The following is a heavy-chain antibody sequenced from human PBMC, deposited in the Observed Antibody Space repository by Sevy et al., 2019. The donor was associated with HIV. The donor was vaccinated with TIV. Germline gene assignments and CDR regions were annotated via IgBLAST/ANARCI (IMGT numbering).Heavy chain of an antibody. CDR3: ARVNCSGGSCYYYYGMDV. D-gene: IGHD2-15*01. CDR1: GFTVSSNY. Sequence: GGSLRPSCAASGFTVSSNYMSWVRQAPGKGLEWVSVIYSGGSKYYADSVKGRFTISRDNSKNTLYLQMNSLRAEDTAVYYCARVNCSGGSCYYYYGMDVWGQGTTVTVSS. CDR2: IYSGGSK. J-gene: IGHJ6*02. V-gene: IGHV3-53*01.